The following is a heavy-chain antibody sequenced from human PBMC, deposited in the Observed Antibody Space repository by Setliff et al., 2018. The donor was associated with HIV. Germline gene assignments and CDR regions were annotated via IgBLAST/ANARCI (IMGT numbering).Heavy chain of an antibody. J-gene: IGHJ4*02. CDR2: IIPIFGTA. D-gene: IGHD2-2*01. CDR1: GGTFSSYA. V-gene: IGHV1-69*13. Sequence: SVKVSCKASGGTFSSYAISWVRQAPGQGLEWMGGIIPIFGTANYAQKFQGRVTITADESTSTAYMELGSLRSEDTAVYYCARDGYSVGYCSSTSCYAADFDYWGQGTLVTVSS. CDR3: ARDGYSVGYCSSTSCYAADFDY.